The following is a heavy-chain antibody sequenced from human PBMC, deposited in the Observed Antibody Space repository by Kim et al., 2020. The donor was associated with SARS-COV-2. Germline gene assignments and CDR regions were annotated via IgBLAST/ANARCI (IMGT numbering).Heavy chain of an antibody. D-gene: IGHD3-9*01. J-gene: IGHJ3*02. CDR1: GGSISSYY. V-gene: IGHV4-59*01. Sequence: SETLSLTCTVSGGSISSYYWSWIRQPPGKGLEWIGYIYYSGSTNYNPSLKSRVTISVDTSKNQFSLKLSSVTAADTAVYYCARGAEEDVLRYFDWSMGAFDIWGQGTMVTVSS. CDR2: IYYSGST. CDR3: ARGAEEDVLRYFDWSMGAFDI.